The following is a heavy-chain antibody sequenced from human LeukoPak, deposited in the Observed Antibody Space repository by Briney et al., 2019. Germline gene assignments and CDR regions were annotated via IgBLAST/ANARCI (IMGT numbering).Heavy chain of an antibody. Sequence: ASVKVSCKASGYTFTSYAMHWVRQAPGQRLEWMGWINAGNGNTKYSQKFQGRVTITRDTSASTAYMELSSLRSEDTAVYYCARGLTTVTTWDFYYGMDVWGQGTTVTVSS. V-gene: IGHV1-3*01. J-gene: IGHJ6*02. CDR1: GYTFTSYA. CDR2: INAGNGNT. CDR3: ARGLTTVTTWDFYYGMDV. D-gene: IGHD4-17*01.